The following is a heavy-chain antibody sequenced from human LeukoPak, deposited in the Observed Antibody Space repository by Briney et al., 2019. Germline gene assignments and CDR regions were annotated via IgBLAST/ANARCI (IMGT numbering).Heavy chain of an antibody. D-gene: IGHD3-16*01. J-gene: IGHJ6*03. V-gene: IGHV3-23*01. CDR2: ISASGHYT. CDR1: GFTFSNSA. CDR3: AKDGSWGDYYFYFYIDV. Sequence: PGGSLRLSCEASGFTFSNSAMSWVRQAPGKGLEWVSGISASGHYTYNADSAKGRFTISRDNSKNTLYLQMNSLRAEDTALYYCAKDGSWGDYYFYFYIDVLGKGTTVTVSS.